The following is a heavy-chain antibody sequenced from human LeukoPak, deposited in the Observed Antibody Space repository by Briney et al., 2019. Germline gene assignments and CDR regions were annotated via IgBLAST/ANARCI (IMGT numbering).Heavy chain of an antibody. CDR3: ARDKEGGGNDH. CDR1: GFTFSRHW. D-gene: IGHD2-15*01. CDR2: IKEDGREK. J-gene: IGHJ4*02. V-gene: IGHV3-7*01. Sequence: PGGSLRLSCAASGFTFSRHWMSWVRQAPGKGLEWVANIKEDGREKKYVDSVKDRFTISRDNTKNLVYLQMSGLRVDDTAIYYCARDKEGGGNDHWGQGTLVTVSS.